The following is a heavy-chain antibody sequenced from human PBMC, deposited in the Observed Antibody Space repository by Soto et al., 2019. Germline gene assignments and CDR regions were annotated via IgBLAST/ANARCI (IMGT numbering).Heavy chain of an antibody. CDR2: ISSNGGST. CDR3: VKDLSWNYGTLYY. D-gene: IGHD1-7*01. J-gene: IGHJ4*02. V-gene: IGHV3-64D*08. CDR1: GFTFSSYA. Sequence: GGSLRLSCSASGFTFSSYAMHWVRQAPGKGLEYVSAISSNGGSTYYADSVKGRFTISRDNSKNTLYLQMSSLKAEDTAVYYCVKDLSWNYGTLYYWGQGTLVTVSS.